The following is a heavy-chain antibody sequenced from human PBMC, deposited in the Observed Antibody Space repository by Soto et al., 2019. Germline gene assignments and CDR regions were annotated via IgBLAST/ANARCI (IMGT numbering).Heavy chain of an antibody. V-gene: IGHV3-15*07. D-gene: IGHD2-8*01. CDR2: IKSKVDGGTT. J-gene: IGHJ6*02. Sequence: EVQLVESGGGLVKPGGSLRLSCAASGFTFGHAWMNWVRQAPGKGLEWVGRIKSKVDGGTTDYAAPVKGRFTISRDDSQNTLYLQLNSLNIEDSAMYYCTTSGHCANGVCSYYFYGMDVWGQGTTVTVSS. CDR3: TTSGHCANGVCSYYFYGMDV. CDR1: GFTFGHAW.